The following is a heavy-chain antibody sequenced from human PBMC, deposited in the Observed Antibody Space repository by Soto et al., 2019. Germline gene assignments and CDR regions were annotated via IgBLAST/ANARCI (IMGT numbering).Heavy chain of an antibody. CDR2: IYWDDDK. CDR1: EFSLSTSGVA. CDR3: ARGVPFDY. D-gene: IGHD3-10*01. J-gene: IGHJ4*02. Sequence: QITLKESGPTLLKPTETLTLTCTFSEFSLSTSGVAVGWIRQPPGKALEWLALIYWDDDKRYSPSLKSRLTITKDPSKNPVVLTMTNMDPADTATYYCARGVPFDYWGQGTLVTVSS. V-gene: IGHV2-5*02.